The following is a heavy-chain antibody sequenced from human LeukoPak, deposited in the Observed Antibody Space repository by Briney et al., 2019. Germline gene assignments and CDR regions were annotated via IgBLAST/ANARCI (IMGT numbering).Heavy chain of an antibody. J-gene: IGHJ6*02. CDR3: ARDGYCSGGSCPRGYYYGMDV. CDR1: GYTFTSYG. Sequence: GASVKVSCKASGYTFTSYGISWARQAPGQGLEWMGWISAYNGNTNYAQKLQGRVTMTTDTSTSTAYMEPRSLRSDDTAVYYCARDGYCSGGSCPRGYYYGMDVWGQGTTVTVSS. CDR2: ISAYNGNT. D-gene: IGHD2-15*01. V-gene: IGHV1-18*01.